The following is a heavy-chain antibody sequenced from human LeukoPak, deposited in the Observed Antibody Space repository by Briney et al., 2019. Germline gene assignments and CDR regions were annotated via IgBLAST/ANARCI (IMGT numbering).Heavy chain of an antibody. V-gene: IGHV4-34*01. CDR1: GGSFSGYY. Sequence: PSETLSLTCAVYGGSFSGYYWSWIRQPPGKGLEWIGEINHSGSTNYNPSLKSRVTISVDTSKNQFSLKLSSVTAADTAVYYCARQGSAYSSSFGYWGQGTLVTVSS. J-gene: IGHJ4*02. D-gene: IGHD6-6*01. CDR2: INHSGST. CDR3: ARQGSAYSSSFGY.